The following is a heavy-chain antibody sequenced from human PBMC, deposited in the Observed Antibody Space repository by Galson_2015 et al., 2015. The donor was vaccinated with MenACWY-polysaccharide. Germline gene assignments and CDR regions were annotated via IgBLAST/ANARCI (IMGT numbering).Heavy chain of an antibody. CDR1: GFTFSDYY. J-gene: IGHJ5*02. D-gene: IGHD4-17*01. CDR2: ISSSSGII. CDR3: ARIPSTVTSFGWFDP. V-gene: IGHV3-11*01. Sequence: SLRLSCAASGFTFSDYYMSWIRQAPGKGLECISHISSSSGIIYYADSVKGRFTISRDNAKNSLYLQMNSLRAEDTAVYYCARIPSTVTSFGWFDPWGQGTLVTVTS.